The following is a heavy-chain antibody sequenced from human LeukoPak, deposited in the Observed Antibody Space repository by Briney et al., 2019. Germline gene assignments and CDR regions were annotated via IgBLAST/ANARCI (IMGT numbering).Heavy chain of an antibody. CDR3: ARGPENQLLWGYYWYFDL. J-gene: IGHJ2*01. Sequence: SVEVSCKASGGTFSSYAISWVRQAPGQGLEWMGGIIPIFGTANYAQKFQGRVTITADESTSTAYMELSSLRSEDTAVYYCARGPENQLLWGYYWYFDLWGRGTLVTVSS. CDR2: IIPIFGTA. D-gene: IGHD2-2*01. CDR1: GGTFSSYA. V-gene: IGHV1-69*13.